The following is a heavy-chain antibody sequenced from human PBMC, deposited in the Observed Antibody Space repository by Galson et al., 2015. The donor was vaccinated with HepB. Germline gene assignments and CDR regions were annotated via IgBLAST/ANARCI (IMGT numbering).Heavy chain of an antibody. CDR2: IKSKTDGGTT. CDR3: TTEFSSGYDWVDY. D-gene: IGHD5-12*01. Sequence: SLRLSCAASGFTFSNAWMNWVRQAPGKGLEWVGRIKSKTDGGTTDYAAPVKGRFTISRDDSKNTLYLQMNSLKTEDTAVYCCTTEFSSGYDWVDYWGQGTLVTVSS. V-gene: IGHV3-15*07. J-gene: IGHJ4*02. CDR1: GFTFSNAW.